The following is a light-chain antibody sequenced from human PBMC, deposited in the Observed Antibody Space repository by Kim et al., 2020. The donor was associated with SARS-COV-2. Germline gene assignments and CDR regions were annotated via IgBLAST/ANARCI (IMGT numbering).Light chain of an antibody. J-gene: IGLJ2*01. CDR1: TGPVTSGHF. CDR2: DTG. CDR3: LLSYSDSRV. Sequence: PAGTVTLTCASSTGPVTSGHFPYLFQQKPGQAPRTLIYDTGNRHSWTPARFSGSLLGGKAALTLSAAQAEDEADYYCLLSYSDSRVFGGGTQLTVL. V-gene: IGLV7-46*01.